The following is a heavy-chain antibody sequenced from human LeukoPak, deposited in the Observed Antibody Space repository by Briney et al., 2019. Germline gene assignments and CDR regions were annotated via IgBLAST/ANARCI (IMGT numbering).Heavy chain of an antibody. CDR1: GGTFISYA. V-gene: IGHV1-69*04. CDR2: IIPTLGIA. D-gene: IGHD3-22*01. Sequence: ASVKVSCKASGGTFISYAISWVRQAPGQGLEWMGRIIPTLGIANYAQKFQGRVTITADKSTSTAYMELSSLRSEDTAVYYCARARIGHYYDSSGYFDYWGQGTLVTVSS. CDR3: ARARIGHYYDSSGYFDY. J-gene: IGHJ4*02.